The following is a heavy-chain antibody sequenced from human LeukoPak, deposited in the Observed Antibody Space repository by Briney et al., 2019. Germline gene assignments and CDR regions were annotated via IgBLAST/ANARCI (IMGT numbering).Heavy chain of an antibody. J-gene: IGHJ4*02. Sequence: ASVKVSCKASGYTFTSYGISWVRQAPGQGLEWMGWISAYNGNTNYAQKLQGRVTMTTDTSTSTAYMELRSLRSDDTAVYYCAISGEYYYFWSGPPPYTPPHYWGQGTLVTVSS. CDR3: AISGEYYYFWSGPPPYTPPHY. D-gene: IGHD3-3*01. V-gene: IGHV1-18*01. CDR1: GYTFTSYG. CDR2: ISAYNGNT.